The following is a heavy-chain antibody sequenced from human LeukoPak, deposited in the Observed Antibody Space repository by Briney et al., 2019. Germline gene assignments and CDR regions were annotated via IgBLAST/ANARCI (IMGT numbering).Heavy chain of an antibody. V-gene: IGHV1-2*06. CDR1: GYTFTGYY. Sequence: GSVKVSCEASGYTFTGYYMRWVRQAPGQGLEWMGRINANSGGRNYAETVQGRVTVSRDTAISTPYLELSSLRADDTAVYYCARDKVAAADGWFDPWGQGTLVSVSS. J-gene: IGHJ5*02. CDR2: INANSGGR. D-gene: IGHD6-13*01. CDR3: ARDKVAAADGWFDP.